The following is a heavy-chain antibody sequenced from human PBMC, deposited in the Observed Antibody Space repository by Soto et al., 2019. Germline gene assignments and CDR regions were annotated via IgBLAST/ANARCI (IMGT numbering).Heavy chain of an antibody. J-gene: IGHJ6*03. CDR2: IYYSGST. V-gene: IGHV4-59*01. CDR3: ARARGRFYDDWSGQDYYYYMDV. CDR1: GGKISSYG. D-gene: IGHD3-3*01. Sequence: LRSTVVGGKISSYGGSCIRKTTGKGLEWIGYIYYSGSTNYNPSLKSRVTISVDTSKNQFSLKLSSVTAADTAVYYCARARGRFYDDWSGQDYYYYMDVWGKGTTVTVSS.